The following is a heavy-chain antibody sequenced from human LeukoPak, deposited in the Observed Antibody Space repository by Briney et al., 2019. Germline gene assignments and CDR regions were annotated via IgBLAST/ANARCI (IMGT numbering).Heavy chain of an antibody. D-gene: IGHD3/OR15-3a*01. V-gene: IGHV5-51*01. J-gene: IGHJ6*02. CDR1: GYSFTSYW. CDR2: IYPGDSDT. CDR3: ARQRRTGSYYYYYYYAMDV. Sequence: GESLKISCKGSGYSFTSYWIGWVRQMPGKGLEWMGIIYPGDSDTRYSPSFQGQVTISADKSISTAYLQWSSLTASDTAIYYCARQRRTGSYYYYYYYAMDVWGQGTPVTVSS.